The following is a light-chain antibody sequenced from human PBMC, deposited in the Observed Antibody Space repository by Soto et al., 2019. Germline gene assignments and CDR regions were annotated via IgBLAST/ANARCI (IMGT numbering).Light chain of an antibody. J-gene: IGKJ2*01. Sequence: AIRMTQSPSSLSASTGDRVTITCRASQGISSYLAWYQQKPGKAPKLLIYPASTLQSGVPSRFSGSGSGTDFTLTISCLQSEDFAIYYCQQYYSYPHTFGQGTKLEIK. V-gene: IGKV1-8*01. CDR3: QQYYSYPHT. CDR2: PAS. CDR1: QGISSY.